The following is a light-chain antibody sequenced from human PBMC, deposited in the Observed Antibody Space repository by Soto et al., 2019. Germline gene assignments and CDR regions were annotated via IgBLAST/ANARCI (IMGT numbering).Light chain of an antibody. Sequence: QSVLTQPPSASGSPGQSVTISCTGTSSDGGGYNYVSWYQQHPGKAPKLMIYDVSQRPSGVPDRFSGSKSGNTASLTVSGLQAEDEADYYCSSYAGAHIVFGTGTKVTVL. CDR1: SSDGGGYNY. J-gene: IGLJ1*01. V-gene: IGLV2-8*01. CDR2: DVS. CDR3: SSYAGAHIV.